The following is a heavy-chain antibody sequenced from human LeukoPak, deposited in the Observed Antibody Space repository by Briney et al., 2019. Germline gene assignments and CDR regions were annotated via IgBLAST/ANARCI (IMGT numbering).Heavy chain of an antibody. CDR1: GYTFTSYG. D-gene: IGHD2-2*01. Sequence: GASVKVSCKASGYTFTSYGISWVRQAPGQGLEWMGWISAHNGNTNYAQKLQGRVTMTTDTSTSTAYMELRSLRSDDTAVYYCARSPTPPDCSSTSCLYYYYYGMDVWGQGTTVTVSS. CDR2: ISAHNGNT. J-gene: IGHJ6*02. V-gene: IGHV1-18*01. CDR3: ARSPTPPDCSSTSCLYYYYYGMDV.